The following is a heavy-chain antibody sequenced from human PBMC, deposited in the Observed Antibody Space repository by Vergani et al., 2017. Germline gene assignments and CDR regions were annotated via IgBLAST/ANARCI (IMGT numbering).Heavy chain of an antibody. CDR3: ARIGSGGSRSELLLSYYYYGMDV. V-gene: IGHV4-61*02. CDR2: IYTSGIT. D-gene: IGHD2-15*01. J-gene: IGHJ6*02. CDR1: GGSISSGSYY. Sequence: QVQLQESGPGLVKPSQTLSLTCTVSGGSISSGSYYWSWIRQPAGKGLEWIGRIYTSGITNYNPSLKSRVTISVDTSKNQFSLKLSSVTAADTAVYYCARIGSGGSRSELLLSYYYYGMDVWGQGTTVTVSS.